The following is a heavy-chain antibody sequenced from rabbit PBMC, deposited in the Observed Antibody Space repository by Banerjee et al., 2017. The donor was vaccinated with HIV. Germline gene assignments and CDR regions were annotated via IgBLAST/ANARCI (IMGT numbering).Heavy chain of an antibody. D-gene: IGHD6-1*01. Sequence: SGFSFSSSYWIYWVRQAPGKGLEWIGCIYTGSSGSTYYASWAKGRFSISRSTSLNTVTLQLTSLTAADTATYFCAGGGAGYGWTRLDLWGPGTLVTVS. J-gene: IGHJ3*01. V-gene: IGHV1S45*01. CDR2: IYTGSSGST. CDR3: AGGGAGYGWTRLDL. CDR1: GFSFSSSYW.